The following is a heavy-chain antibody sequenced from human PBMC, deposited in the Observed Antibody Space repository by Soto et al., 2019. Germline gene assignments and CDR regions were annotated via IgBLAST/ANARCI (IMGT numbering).Heavy chain of an antibody. Sequence: VGSLSLSFEPSGFSFSTYSMHWVRQAPGKGLEWVSSISSSSYIYYADSVKGRFAISRDNAKNSLYLQMNSLRAEDTAVYYCARIREYSRGPGRWYDAFDIWGQGTMVTVS. CDR1: GFSFSTYS. D-gene: IGHD6-6*01. CDR3: ARIREYSRGPGRWYDAFDI. J-gene: IGHJ3*02. V-gene: IGHV3-21*01. CDR2: ISSSSYI.